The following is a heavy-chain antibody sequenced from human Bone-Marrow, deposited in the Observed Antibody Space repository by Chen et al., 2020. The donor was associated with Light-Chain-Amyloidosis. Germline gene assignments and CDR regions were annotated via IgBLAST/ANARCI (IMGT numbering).Heavy chain of an antibody. J-gene: IGHJ3*02. Sequence: EVQLVESGGGLLQRGGSLRLSCAASGFAFSSYDMSWVRQAPGKGLEWVSTISGSGGSRYYGDSVKGLLTISRDNSKNALFLQMNSLRAEDTAVYYCAKDISYDDILPGYPADAFDIWGQGTMVTVSS. CDR3: AKDISYDDILPGYPADAFDI. CDR1: GFAFSSYD. CDR2: ISGSGGSR. D-gene: IGHD3-9*01. V-gene: IGHV3-23*04.